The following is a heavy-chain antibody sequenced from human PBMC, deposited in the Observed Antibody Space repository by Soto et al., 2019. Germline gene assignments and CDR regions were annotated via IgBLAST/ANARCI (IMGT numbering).Heavy chain of an antibody. CDR2: INAGNGNT. CDR3: ARPPRGYCSSTSCRNAYWFDP. Sequence: ASVKVSCKASGYTFTSYAMHWVRQAPGQRLEWMGWINAGNGNTKYSQKFQGRVTITRDTSASTAYMELSSLRSEDTAVYYCARPPRGYCSSTSCRNAYWFDPWGQGTLVTVSS. V-gene: IGHV1-3*01. CDR1: GYTFTSYA. D-gene: IGHD2-2*01. J-gene: IGHJ5*02.